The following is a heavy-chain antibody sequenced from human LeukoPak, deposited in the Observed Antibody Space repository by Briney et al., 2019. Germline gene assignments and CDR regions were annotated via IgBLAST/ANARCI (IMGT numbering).Heavy chain of an antibody. V-gene: IGHV6-1*01. CDR2: TYYRSKWYN. J-gene: IGHJ3*02. Sequence: SQTLSLTCAISGDTVSSNSAAWNWITQSPSRGLEWLGRTYYRSKWYNDYAVSVKSRITINPDTSKNQFSLQLNSVTPEDTAVYYCARALGRKAFDIWGQGTMVTVSS. CDR1: GDTVSSNSAA. D-gene: IGHD7-27*01. CDR3: ARALGRKAFDI.